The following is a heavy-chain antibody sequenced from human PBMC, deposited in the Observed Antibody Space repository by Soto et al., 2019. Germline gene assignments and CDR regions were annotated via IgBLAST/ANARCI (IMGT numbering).Heavy chain of an antibody. CDR2: ISSTSSHI. J-gene: IGHJ6*02. CDR1: EFSFSTYN. D-gene: IGHD6-13*01. V-gene: IGHV3-21*01. CDR3: ARDPAADGYYGMDV. Sequence: GGSLRLSCVASEFSFSTYNMNWVRQAPGKGLEWVSFISSTSSHIHYADSVKGRFTISRDNAKNSLYLQMNSLRAEDTAVYYCARDPAADGYYGMDVWRQGTTVTVSS.